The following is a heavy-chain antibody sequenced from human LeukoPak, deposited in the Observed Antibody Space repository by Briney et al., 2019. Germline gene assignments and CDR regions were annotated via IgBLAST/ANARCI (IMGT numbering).Heavy chain of an antibody. V-gene: IGHV4-39*07. D-gene: IGHD6-13*01. CDR3: ARAGDSSSWNWFDP. CDR2: IYYSGST. Sequence: PSETLSLTCTVSGGSISSSSYYWGWIRQPPGKGLEWIGSIYYSGSTYYNPSLKSRVTISVDTSKNQFSLKLSSVTAADTAVYYCARAGDSSSWNWFDPWGQGTLVTVSS. J-gene: IGHJ5*02. CDR1: GGSISSSSYY.